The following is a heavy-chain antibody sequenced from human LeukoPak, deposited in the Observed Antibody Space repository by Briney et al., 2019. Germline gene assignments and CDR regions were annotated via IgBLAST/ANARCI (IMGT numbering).Heavy chain of an antibody. CDR1: GFTFSNYA. CDR3: AKSLSGGGYYFEY. V-gene: IGHV3-23*01. D-gene: IGHD3-10*01. Sequence: DPGGSLRLSCAASGFTFSNYAMTWVRQAPGKGLEWVSGISDSGGSTYYADSVKGRFTIPRDNSKNTLYLQMNSLRAEDTAVYYCAKSLSGGGYYFEYWGQGTLVTVSS. J-gene: IGHJ4*02. CDR2: ISDSGGST.